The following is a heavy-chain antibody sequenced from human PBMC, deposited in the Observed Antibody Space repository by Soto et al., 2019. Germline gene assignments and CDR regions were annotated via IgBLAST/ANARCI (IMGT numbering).Heavy chain of an antibody. CDR1: GFTFSSYA. CDR3: ARAGCDGGSCYTLVGLRYGMDV. J-gene: IGHJ6*02. V-gene: IGHV3-30-3*01. D-gene: IGHD2-15*01. Sequence: QVQLVESGGGVVQPGRSLRLSCAASGFTFSSYAMYWVRQVPGEGLEWVAVRSYDGNNKYYADSVKGRFTISRDNSKNTLYLQMNSLRAEDTAVYYCARAGCDGGSCYTLVGLRYGMDVWGQGTTVTVSS. CDR2: RSYDGNNK.